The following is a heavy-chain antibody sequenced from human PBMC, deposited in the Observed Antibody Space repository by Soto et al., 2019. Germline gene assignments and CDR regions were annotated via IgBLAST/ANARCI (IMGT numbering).Heavy chain of an antibody. V-gene: IGHV3-21*01. J-gene: IGHJ5*02. D-gene: IGHD3-3*01. CDR2: ISSSSSYI. CDR3: ARDSAWSGYLLAGWFDP. Sequence: GGSLRLSCAASGFTFSSYSMNWVRQAPGKGLEWVSSISSSSSYIYYADSVKGRFTISRDNAKNSLYLQMNSLRAEDTAVYYCARDSAWSGYLLAGWFDPWGQGTLVTVSS. CDR1: GFTFSSYS.